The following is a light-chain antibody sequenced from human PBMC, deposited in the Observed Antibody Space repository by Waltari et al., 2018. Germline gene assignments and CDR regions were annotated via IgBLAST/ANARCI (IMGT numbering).Light chain of an antibody. J-gene: IGKJ1*01. V-gene: IGKV3-20*01. CDR1: QGVRIY. Sequence: EIVLTQSPGTVSLSPWDRVTLSCWASQGVRIYLAWYQQKPGQAPRLLIYHASTRATGIPDRFSASGSGTDFSLTISRLEPEDFAMYYCQQYVESPATFGQGTKVEIK. CDR3: QQYVESPAT. CDR2: HAS.